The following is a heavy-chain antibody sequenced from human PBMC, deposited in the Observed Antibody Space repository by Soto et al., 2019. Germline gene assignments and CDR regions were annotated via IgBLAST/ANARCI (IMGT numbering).Heavy chain of an antibody. Sequence: ASVKVSCKASGYTFTSYDINWVRQATGQGLEWMGWMNPNSGNTGYAQKFQGRVTMTRNTSISTAYMELSSLRSEDTAVYYCARGRRRGTRHDIGWYYYYYMDVWGKGTTVTLSS. J-gene: IGHJ6*03. CDR3: ARGRRRGTRHDIGWYYYYYMDV. CDR2: MNPNSGNT. CDR1: GYTFTSYD. V-gene: IGHV1-8*01. D-gene: IGHD3-22*01.